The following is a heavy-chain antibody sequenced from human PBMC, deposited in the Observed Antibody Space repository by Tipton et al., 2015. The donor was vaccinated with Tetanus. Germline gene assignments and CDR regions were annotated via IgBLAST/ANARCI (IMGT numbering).Heavy chain of an antibody. CDR1: GGSISSGNYY. Sequence: LRLSCTVSGGSISSGNYYWGWIHQPPGKGLEWIGSLYFSGRTYYSPPLKSRVTISVDTSNNQFSLKLTSVTAADSAVYYCARHESLVGGSYDYWGQGTLVTVSS. CDR2: LYFSGRT. CDR3: ARHESLVGGSYDY. D-gene: IGHD3-10*01. V-gene: IGHV4-39*01. J-gene: IGHJ4*02.